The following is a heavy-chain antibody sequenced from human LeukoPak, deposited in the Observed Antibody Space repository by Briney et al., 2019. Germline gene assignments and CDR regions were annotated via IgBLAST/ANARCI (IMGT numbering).Heavy chain of an antibody. J-gene: IGHJ4*02. CDR3: ARGRSSVDY. Sequence: GGSLRLSCAASGFTFNDYGMNWVRQAPGKGLEWVSSISSSGVYIYYADSLKGRFTISRGNAKNSLYLQMNSLGAEDRAVYYCARGRSSVDYWGQGTLVTVSS. D-gene: IGHD6-19*01. V-gene: IGHV3-21*01. CDR2: ISSSGVYI. CDR1: GFTFNDYG.